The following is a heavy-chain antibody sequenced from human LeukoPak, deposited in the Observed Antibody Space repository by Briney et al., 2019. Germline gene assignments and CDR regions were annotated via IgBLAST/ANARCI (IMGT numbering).Heavy chain of an antibody. CDR3: ARGAGYSREVNYYYYMDV. V-gene: IGHV4-4*07. CDR1: YGSISTYL. J-gene: IGHJ6*03. CDR2: IFASGST. D-gene: IGHD1-26*01. Sequence: PSETLSLTCTVSYGSISTYLWNWVRQPAGKGLEWIGRIFASGSTFYSPSLKSRVTMSVDTSKSQFSLKLNSVTAADTAVYYCARGAGYSREVNYYYYMDVWGKGTTVTVSS.